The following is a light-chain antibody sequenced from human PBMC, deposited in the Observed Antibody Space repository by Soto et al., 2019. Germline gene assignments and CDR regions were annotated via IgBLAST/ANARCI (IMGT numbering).Light chain of an antibody. Sequence: FVMTQSPDSLAVSLGERATINSKSSQSVLYTSSNKNYLSWYQQKPGQPPKLLIYWASTRESGVPDRFSGSGSGTDFTLTISSLQAEDVAVYYCQQYYSTPRTFGQGTKVDIK. CDR1: QSVLYTSSNKNY. CDR3: QQYYSTPRT. V-gene: IGKV4-1*01. CDR2: WAS. J-gene: IGKJ1*01.